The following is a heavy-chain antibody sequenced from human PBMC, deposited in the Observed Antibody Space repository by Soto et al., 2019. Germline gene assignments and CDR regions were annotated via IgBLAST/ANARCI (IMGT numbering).Heavy chain of an antibody. D-gene: IGHD5-12*01. Sequence: SETLSLTCTVSGASVSTGAYYWGWVRQRPGKGLEWVGYIYESGYTYYNTSLKSRLTISLDRSNNQFSLGLTSVTAADTAVYYCAREMATRVYWGQGTLVTVSS. CDR1: GASVSTGAYY. J-gene: IGHJ4*02. CDR3: AREMATRVY. V-gene: IGHV4-31*03. CDR2: IYESGYT.